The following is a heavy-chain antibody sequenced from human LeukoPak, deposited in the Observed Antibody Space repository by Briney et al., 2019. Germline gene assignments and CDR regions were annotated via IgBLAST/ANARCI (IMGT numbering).Heavy chain of an antibody. CDR2: ISAYNGNT. CDR3: ARDNKVRGVYDY. Sequence: GASVKVSCKASGYTFTSSGISWVRQAPGQGLEWMGWISAYNGNTNYAQKFQGRVTMTRDTSISTAYMELSRLRSDDTAVYYCARDNKVRGVYDYWGQGTLVTVSS. J-gene: IGHJ4*02. CDR1: GYTFTSSG. D-gene: IGHD3-10*01. V-gene: IGHV1-18*01.